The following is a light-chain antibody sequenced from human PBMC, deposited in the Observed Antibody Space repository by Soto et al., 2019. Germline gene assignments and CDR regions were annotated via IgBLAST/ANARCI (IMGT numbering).Light chain of an antibody. CDR1: HDITSY. J-gene: IGKJ3*01. Sequence: DIQMTQSPSSLSASVGDRVTITCQASHDITSYLNWYQHKPGKAPKHLINDASILEAGVPSRFSGSGSRTDFTFTISSLQPEDVATYYCQKCDYLPIFGPGTTVDFK. CDR3: QKCDYLPI. CDR2: DAS. V-gene: IGKV1-33*01.